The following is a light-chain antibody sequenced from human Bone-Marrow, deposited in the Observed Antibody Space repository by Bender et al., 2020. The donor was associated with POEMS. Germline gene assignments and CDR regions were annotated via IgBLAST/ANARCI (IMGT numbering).Light chain of an antibody. CDR2: KDT. V-gene: IGLV3-25*03. Sequence: SFELTQPPSVSVSPGQTARITCSGDLLPKQYSYWYQQKPGQAPVLVIYKDTERPSGIPERFSGSSSGTTVTLTVSGVQAEDEADYYCQVWDSSGDHRNWVFGGGTKLTVL. J-gene: IGLJ3*02. CDR1: LLPKQY. CDR3: QVWDSSGDHRNWV.